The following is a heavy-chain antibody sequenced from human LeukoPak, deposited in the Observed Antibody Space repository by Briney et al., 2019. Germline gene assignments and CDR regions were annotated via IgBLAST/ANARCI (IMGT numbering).Heavy chain of an antibody. V-gene: IGHV4-34*01. CDR2: INHSGGT. CDR1: GGSFSGYS. J-gene: IGHJ4*02. CDR3: ARVEGD. Sequence: SETLSLTCAVYGGSFSGYSWNWIRQPPVKGLEWIGEINHSGGTNYNPSLKSRVTISVDTSKKQFSLKLSSVTAADTAVYYCARVEGDWGQGTLVTVSS.